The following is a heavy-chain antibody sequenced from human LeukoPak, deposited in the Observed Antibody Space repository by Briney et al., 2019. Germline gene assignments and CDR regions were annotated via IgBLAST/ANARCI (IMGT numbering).Heavy chain of an antibody. CDR2: INPNSGDK. CDR3: AREYYYSSGNFYSRIDY. J-gene: IGHJ4*02. D-gene: IGHD3-10*01. V-gene: IGHV1-2*02. CDR1: GFTFTGYY. Sequence: ASVKVSCKTSGFTFTGYYIHWVRQAPGQGLEWMGWINPNSGDKKYAQKFQGRVTMTRDTSISTAYMALSRLRSDDTAVYYCAREYYYSSGNFYSRIDYWGQGTLVTVSS.